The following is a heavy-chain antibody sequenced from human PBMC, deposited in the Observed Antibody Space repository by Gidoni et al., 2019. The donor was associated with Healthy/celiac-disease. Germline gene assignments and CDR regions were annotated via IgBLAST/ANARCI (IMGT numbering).Heavy chain of an antibody. Sequence: QVQLQESGPGLVKPSETLSLTCTVSGGSISRYSWSWIRQPPGKGLEWIGYIYYSGSTNYNPSLKSRVTISGDTSKNQCSLKLSSVTAADTAVYYCARVLSVWFGELLGWFDPWGQGTLVTVSS. D-gene: IGHD3-10*01. CDR3: ARVLSVWFGELLGWFDP. J-gene: IGHJ5*02. CDR1: GGSISRYS. CDR2: IYYSGST. V-gene: IGHV4-59*01.